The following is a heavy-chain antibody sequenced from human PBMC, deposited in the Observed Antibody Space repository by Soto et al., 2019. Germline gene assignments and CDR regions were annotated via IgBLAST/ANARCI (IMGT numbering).Heavy chain of an antibody. V-gene: IGHV3-30-3*01. D-gene: IGHD2-2*01. CDR3: ARDGVVLVPAAPSYFDY. CDR2: ISYDGSNK. J-gene: IGHJ4*02. Sequence: QEQLVESGGYVGQPEKSLRLSCAASGLTFSSYAMHWVRQAPGKGLEWVAVISYDGSNKYYADSVKGLFTISRDNSKNTLYLPMSSLRAEYTALYYCARDGVVLVPAAPSYFDYWGKGTLVTVSS. CDR1: GLTFSSYA.